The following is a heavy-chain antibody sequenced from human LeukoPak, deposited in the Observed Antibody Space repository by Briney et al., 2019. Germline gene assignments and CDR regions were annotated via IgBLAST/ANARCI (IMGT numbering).Heavy chain of an antibody. CDR3: AKIFGVVIIPPIWFDY. Sequence: GGSLRLSCAASGFTFSSYAMSWVRQAPGKGLEWVSAISGSGGSTYYADSVKGRFTISRDNSKNTLYLQMNSLRAEDTAVYYCAKIFGVVIIPPIWFDYRGQGTLVTVSS. J-gene: IGHJ4*02. D-gene: IGHD3-3*01. CDR2: ISGSGGST. V-gene: IGHV3-23*01. CDR1: GFTFSSYA.